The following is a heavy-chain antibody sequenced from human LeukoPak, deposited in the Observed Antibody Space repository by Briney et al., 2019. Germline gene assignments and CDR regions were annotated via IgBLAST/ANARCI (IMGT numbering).Heavy chain of an antibody. J-gene: IGHJ3*02. D-gene: IGHD2-2*02. CDR3: AREHTDSAFDN. Sequence: ASVKVSCKASGYTFTSYAMHWVRQAPGQRLEWMGWMNAGNGNTKYSQKFQGRVTITRATSASTAYMELSSLRSEDTAVYCCAREHTDSAFDNWGQGTMVTVSS. CDR1: GYTFTSYA. V-gene: IGHV1-3*01. CDR2: MNAGNGNT.